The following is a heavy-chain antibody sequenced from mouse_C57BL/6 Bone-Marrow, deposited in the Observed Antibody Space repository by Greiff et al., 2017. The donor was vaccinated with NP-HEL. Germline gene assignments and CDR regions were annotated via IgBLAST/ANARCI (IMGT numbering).Heavy chain of an antibody. CDR2: ISNGGGSI. Sequence: EVQVVESGGGLVQPGGSLKLSCAASGFTFSDYYMYWVRQTPEKRLEWVAYISNGGGSIYYPDTVKGRFTISRDNAKNTLYLQMSRLKSEDTAMYYCAGQGGPYWCFDVWGRGTAVTVSA. V-gene: IGHV5-12*01. CDR1: GFTFSDYY. CDR3: AGQGGPYWCFDV. J-gene: IGHJ1*03.